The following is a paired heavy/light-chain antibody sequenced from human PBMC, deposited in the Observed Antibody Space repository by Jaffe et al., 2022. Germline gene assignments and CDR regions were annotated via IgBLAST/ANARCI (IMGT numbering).Heavy chain of an antibody. Sequence: QVQLVQSGSELKKPGASVKISCKASGYTITSYAMNWVRQAPGQGLEWMGWINTNTGNPTYAQGFTGRFVFSLDTSVSTAYLQISSLKAEDTAVYYCARVRAEAVTTEYYYYYMDVWGKGTTVTVSS. CDR3: ARVRAEAVTTEYYYYYMDV. D-gene: IGHD4-17*01. J-gene: IGHJ6*03. V-gene: IGHV7-4-1*02. CDR2: INTNTGNP. CDR1: GYTITSYA.
Light chain of an antibody. CDR3: QSYDSSLSGWV. CDR1: SSNIGAGYD. J-gene: IGLJ3*02. Sequence: QSVLTQPPSVSGAPGQRVTISCTGSSSNIGAGYDVHWYQQLPGTAPKVLIYGNSNRPSGVPDRFSGSKSGTSASLAITGLQAEDEADYYCQSYDSSLSGWVFGGGTKLTVL. CDR2: GNS. V-gene: IGLV1-40*01.